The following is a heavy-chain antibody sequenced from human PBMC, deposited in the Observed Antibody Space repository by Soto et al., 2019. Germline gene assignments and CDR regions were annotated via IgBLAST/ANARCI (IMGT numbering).Heavy chain of an antibody. CDR3: AREQWLGVDY. CDR1: GYTFTKYA. CDR2: INAGNGNT. Sequence: QVQLVQSEAEEKKPGASVKVSCKASGYTFTKYAMHWVRQAPGQSLEWMGWINAGNGNTKYSQKFQGRVTITRDTSASTAYMELSSLRSEDTAVYYCAREQWLGVDYWGQGTLVTVSS. J-gene: IGHJ4*02. D-gene: IGHD6-19*01. V-gene: IGHV1-3*05.